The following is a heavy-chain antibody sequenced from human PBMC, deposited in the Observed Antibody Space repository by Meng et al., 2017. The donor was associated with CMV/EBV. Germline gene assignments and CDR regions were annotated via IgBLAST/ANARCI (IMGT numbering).Heavy chain of an antibody. V-gene: IGHV3-30*04. CDR3: ARALLIPKGDDDY. D-gene: IGHD2-21*02. CDR2: ISYDGSNK. CDR1: GFTFSSYA. J-gene: IGHJ4*02. Sequence: GGSLRLSCAASGFTFSSYAMHWVRQAPGKGLEWVAVISYDGSNKYYADSVKGRFTISRDNSKNTLYLQMNSLRAEDTAVYCCARALLIPKGDDDYWGQGTLVTVSS.